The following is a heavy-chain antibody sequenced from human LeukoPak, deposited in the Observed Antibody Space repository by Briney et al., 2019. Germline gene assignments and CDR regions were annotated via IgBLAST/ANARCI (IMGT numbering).Heavy chain of an antibody. Sequence: PGESLRLSCAGSGFTFSSHAMNWVRQAPGKGLEWVSEISGSGSLTYYTDSVKGRFTISRDNSKSTLYLQMNSLRAEDTAVYYCARVRQLLGGGQGTLVTVSS. CDR2: ISGSGSLT. J-gene: IGHJ4*02. CDR3: ARVRQLLG. CDR1: GFTFSSHA. D-gene: IGHD6-13*01. V-gene: IGHV3-23*01.